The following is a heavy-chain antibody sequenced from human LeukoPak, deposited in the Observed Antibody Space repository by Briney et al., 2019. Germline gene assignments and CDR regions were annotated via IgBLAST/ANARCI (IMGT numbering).Heavy chain of an antibody. CDR1: GFSFSGHW. CDR2: ISPTGSTT. CDR3: ARLFRVVVPAANTRFDY. V-gene: IGHV3-74*01. D-gene: IGHD2-2*01. J-gene: IGHJ4*02. Sequence: PGGSLRLSCIASGFSFSGHWMHWARQLPGKGLVWVSRISPTGSTTSYADSVKGRFTVSRDNAKNTLCLQVNNLRAEDTAVYYCARLFRVVVPAANTRFDYWGQGTLVTVSS.